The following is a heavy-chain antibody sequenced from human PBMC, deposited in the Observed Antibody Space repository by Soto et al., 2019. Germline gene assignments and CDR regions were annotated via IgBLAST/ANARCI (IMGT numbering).Heavy chain of an antibody. V-gene: IGHV4-34*01. CDR3: ARESHDILTGPPWVWYFDL. J-gene: IGHJ2*01. D-gene: IGHD3-9*01. CDR2: INDRGSI. CDR1: GGSFSGYY. Sequence: QVQLQQWGAGPLRPLETLSLTCGVSGGSFSGYYWAWIRQSPGQGLEWIGEINDRGSINYNPSLQSRVGISVHTSKNHYSLNLRSVTAAATAVYYCARESHDILTGPPWVWYFDLWGRGTLVTVSS.